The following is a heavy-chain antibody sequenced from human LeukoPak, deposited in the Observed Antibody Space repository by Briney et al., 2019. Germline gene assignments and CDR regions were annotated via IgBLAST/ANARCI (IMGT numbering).Heavy chain of an antibody. J-gene: IGHJ5*02. Sequence: AGPLRLSCTASGFTFINYGISWVGHAPVQGLDWFSPIRSSGDKTYYADSVKGRFAISRDNSKNTLYLQMNSLRAEDTAIYFCAKDFRYCGGNNCYGWFDPWGQGTLVTVSS. CDR2: IRSSGDKT. D-gene: IGHD2-15*01. CDR1: GFTFINYG. V-gene: IGHV3-23*01. CDR3: AKDFRYCGGNNCYGWFDP.